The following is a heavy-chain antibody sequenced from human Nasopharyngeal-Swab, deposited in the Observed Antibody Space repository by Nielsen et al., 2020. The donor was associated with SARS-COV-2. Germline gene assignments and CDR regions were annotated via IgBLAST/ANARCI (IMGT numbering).Heavy chain of an antibody. CDR3: ARSYYDSSGRPRGVYDY. J-gene: IGHJ4*02. D-gene: IGHD3-22*01. CDR1: VGSFHHYA. CDR2: IIPIFCTA. Sequence: SVPVSCKPSVGSFHHYAFIWLRQAPAQGLAWMGGIIPIFCTAKFAQKFQDKVTITSNDSTSTDYMELSNLTSEDTAIYYCARSYYDSSGRPRGVYDYWGQGTLVTVSS. V-gene: IGHV1-69*13.